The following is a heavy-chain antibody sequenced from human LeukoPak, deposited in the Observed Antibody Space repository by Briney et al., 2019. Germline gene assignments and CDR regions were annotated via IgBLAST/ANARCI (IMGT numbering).Heavy chain of an antibody. D-gene: IGHD6-19*01. Sequence: PGGSLRLSCAASGFTFSSYAMSWVRQAPGKGLEWVSAISGSGGSTYYADSVKGRFTISRDNSKNTLYLQMNSLRAKDTAVYYCAKDRRSGRYGFDYWGQGTLVTVSS. CDR3: AKDRRSGRYGFDY. CDR2: ISGSGGST. CDR1: GFTFSSYA. V-gene: IGHV3-23*01. J-gene: IGHJ4*02.